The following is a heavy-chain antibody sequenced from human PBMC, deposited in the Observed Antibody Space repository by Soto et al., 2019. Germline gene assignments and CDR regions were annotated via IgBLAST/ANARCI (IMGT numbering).Heavy chain of an antibody. CDR2: VFHNGNT. V-gene: IGHV4-34*12. CDR3: ASARWDF. CDR1: GGSFTANY. Sequence: QVQLHQWGAGLVKPSETLSLTCAVSGGSFTANYWAWVRQPQGKGLEWIGEVFHNGNTNYNPSLKSRVTVSADTSKNQFSLRLTSVTAADTAVYFCASARWDFWGQGTLVTVSS. J-gene: IGHJ4*02. D-gene: IGHD6-13*01.